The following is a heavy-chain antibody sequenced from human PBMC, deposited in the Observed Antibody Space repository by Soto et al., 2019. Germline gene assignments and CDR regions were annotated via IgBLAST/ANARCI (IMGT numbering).Heavy chain of an antibody. CDR1: GGSISSGGYS. CDR3: ARAAYRGLQKATPFDY. CDR2: IYHSGST. J-gene: IGHJ4*02. Sequence: SETLSLTCAVSGGSISSGGYSWSWIRQPPGKGLEWIGYIYHSGSTYYNPSLKSRVTISVDRSKNQFSLKLSSVTAADTAVYYCARAAYRGLQKATPFDYWGQGTLVTVSS. V-gene: IGHV4-30-2*01. D-gene: IGHD5-12*01.